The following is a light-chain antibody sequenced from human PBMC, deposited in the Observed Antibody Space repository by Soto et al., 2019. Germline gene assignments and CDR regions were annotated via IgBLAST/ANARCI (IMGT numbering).Light chain of an antibody. Sequence: DIQMTQSPSSLSASIGDIITITCRASQSISTYLNWYQQKPGKAPKLLIYGASTLQNGVPSRFSGSGSATYYTLTISGLQPEDFATYFCQQSFITPPLTFGGGTKVEMK. CDR1: QSISTY. V-gene: IGKV1-39*01. CDR3: QQSFITPPLT. J-gene: IGKJ4*01. CDR2: GAS.